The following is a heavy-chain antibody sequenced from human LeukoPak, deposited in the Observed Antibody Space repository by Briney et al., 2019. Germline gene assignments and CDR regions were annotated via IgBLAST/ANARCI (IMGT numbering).Heavy chain of an antibody. CDR1: GFIFDHYA. CDR3: VKDGMYQLQYYFDY. V-gene: IGHV3-9*01. CDR2: ISWNSGSI. D-gene: IGHD2-2*01. J-gene: IGHJ4*02. Sequence: PGGSLRLSCAASGFIFDHYAMHWLRQAPGKGLECVSGISWNSGSIVYADSVKGRFTISRDNAKNSLYLQMNSLRPEDTALYYCVKDGMYQLQYYFDYWGEGTLVTVSS.